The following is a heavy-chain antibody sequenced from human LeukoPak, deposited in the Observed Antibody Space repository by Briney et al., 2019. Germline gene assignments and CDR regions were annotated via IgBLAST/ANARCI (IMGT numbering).Heavy chain of an antibody. CDR3: ASSTTGYCSSTSKCYYYYMDV. D-gene: IGHD2-2*01. CDR2: IKQDGSEH. CDR1: GFTLSSYS. J-gene: IGHJ6*03. V-gene: IGHV3-7*01. Sequence: AGSLRLSCAASGFTLSSYSMSWVRQAPGKGLAWVANIKQDGSEHYYVDSVKGRFTISRDNAKTSLYLQMNSLRAEDTAVYYCASSTTGYCSSTSKCYYYYMDVWGKGTTVTVSS.